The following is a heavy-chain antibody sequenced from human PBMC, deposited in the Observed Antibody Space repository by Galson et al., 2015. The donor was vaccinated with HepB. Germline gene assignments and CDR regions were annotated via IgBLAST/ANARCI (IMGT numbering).Heavy chain of an antibody. D-gene: IGHD2-2*01. J-gene: IGHJ6*02. Sequence: SVKVSCKASGYTFTSYGISWVRQAPGQGLEWMGWISAYNGNTNYAQKLQGRVTMTTDTSTSTAYMELRSLRSDDTAVYYCARDGSPVVPAAGHYYYGMDVWGQGTTVTVSS. CDR1: GYTFTSYG. CDR2: ISAYNGNT. CDR3: ARDGSPVVPAAGHYYYGMDV. V-gene: IGHV1-18*04.